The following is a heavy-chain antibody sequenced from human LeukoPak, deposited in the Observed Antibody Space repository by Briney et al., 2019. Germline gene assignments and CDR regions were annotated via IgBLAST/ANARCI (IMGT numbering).Heavy chain of an antibody. V-gene: IGHV3-21*01. J-gene: IGHJ4*02. CDR2: ISSRSSYI. CDR1: GFTFSTYT. D-gene: IGHD2-2*02. CDR3: AKDGIRYGDIVVVPAAIGFDY. Sequence: GGSLRLSCAASGFTFSTYTMNWVRQAPGKGLEWVSSISSRSSYIYYADSVKGRFTISRDNAKNSLYLQMNSLRAEDTAVYHCAKDGIRYGDIVVVPAAIGFDYWGQGTLVTVSS.